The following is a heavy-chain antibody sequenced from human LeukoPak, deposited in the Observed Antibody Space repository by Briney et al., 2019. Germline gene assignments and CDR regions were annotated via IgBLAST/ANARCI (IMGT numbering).Heavy chain of an antibody. CDR1: GSTFSTYW. CDR2: IKPDGSEE. V-gene: IGHV3-7*01. Sequence: PGGSLRLSCEDSGSTFSTYWMSWVRQAPGKGLEWVANIKPDGSEENYVDSVKGRFTISRDNAKNSLYLQMGTLRAEDTAVYDCARTVAYAYIYWGQGTLVTVSP. CDR3: ARTVAYAYIY. J-gene: IGHJ4*02. D-gene: IGHD3-16*01.